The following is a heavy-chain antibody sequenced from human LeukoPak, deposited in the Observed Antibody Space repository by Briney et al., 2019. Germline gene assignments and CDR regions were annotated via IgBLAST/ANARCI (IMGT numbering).Heavy chain of an antibody. CDR1: GFTFSNYA. CDR2: ISGSGGNT. V-gene: IGHV3-23*01. J-gene: IGHJ4*02. D-gene: IGHD6-19*01. Sequence: TGGSLRLSCVASGFTFSNYAMSWVRQAPGKGLEWVSGISGSGGNTYYAESMKGRFTISRDNSKNTLYLQMNSLRAEDTAVYYCAKDNGYSSGLDYWGQGTLVTVSS. CDR3: AKDNGYSSGLDY.